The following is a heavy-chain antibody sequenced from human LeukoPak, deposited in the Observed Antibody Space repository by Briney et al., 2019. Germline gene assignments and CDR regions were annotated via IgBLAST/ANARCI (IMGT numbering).Heavy chain of an antibody. V-gene: IGHV1-69*05. CDR3: ARVIPPDYDSSGDGAFDI. CDR1: GGTFSSYA. D-gene: IGHD3-22*01. Sequence: SVKVSCKASGGTFSSYAISWVRQAPGQGLEWMGGIIPIFGTANYAQKFQGRVTITTDESTSTAYMELSSLRSEDTAVYYCARVIPPDYDSSGDGAFDIWGQGTMVTVSS. CDR2: IIPIFGTA. J-gene: IGHJ3*02.